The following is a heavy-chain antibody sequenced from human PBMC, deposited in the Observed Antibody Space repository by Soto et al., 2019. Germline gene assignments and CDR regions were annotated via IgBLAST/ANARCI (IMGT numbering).Heavy chain of an antibody. CDR2: INPIYGTT. CDR3: ARGRGVPNYSYFDY. V-gene: IGHV1-69*05. J-gene: IGHJ4*02. Sequence: GASVKVSCKASGGTFSSYAISWVRQAPGQRLEWMGWINPIYGTTNYAQKFQGRVTITRDTSTSTAYMELSSLRSEDTAVYYCARGRGVPNYSYFDYWGQGTLVTVSS. D-gene: IGHD3-10*01. CDR1: GGTFSSYA.